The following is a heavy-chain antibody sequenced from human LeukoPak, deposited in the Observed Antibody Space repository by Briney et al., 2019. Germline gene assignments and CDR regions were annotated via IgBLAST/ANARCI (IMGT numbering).Heavy chain of an antibody. D-gene: IGHD3-3*01. CDR3: ARSGTAEGLVFDY. J-gene: IGHJ4*02. CDR2: IYRNSDGT. V-gene: IGHV1-2*02. CDR1: GYTFTGYY. Sequence: GASVKVSCKASGYTFTGYYMHWVRQAPGQGLEWMGWIYRNSDGTNYAQKFQGRVTMTTDTSISTAYMELSRLRSDDTAVYYCARSGTAEGLVFDYWGQGTLVTVSS.